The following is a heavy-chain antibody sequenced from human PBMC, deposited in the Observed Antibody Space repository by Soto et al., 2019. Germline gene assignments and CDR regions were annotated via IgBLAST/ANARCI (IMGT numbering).Heavy chain of an antibody. CDR1: GYSISSVYY. Sequence: PSDTLSLTCAVSGYSISSVYYWGLIRQPPGKGLEGSGSIYHSGSTYYNPSLKSRVTISVDTSKKQFSLKLSSVTAADTAVYYCARVNVDYYDSSGYYYWRQGTLVNVSS. CDR2: IYHSGST. CDR3: ARVNVDYYDSSGYYY. D-gene: IGHD3-22*01. V-gene: IGHV4-38-2*01. J-gene: IGHJ4*02.